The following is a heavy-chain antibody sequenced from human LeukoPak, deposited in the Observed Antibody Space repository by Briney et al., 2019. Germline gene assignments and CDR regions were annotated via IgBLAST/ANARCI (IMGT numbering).Heavy chain of an antibody. Sequence: GGSLRLSCAASGFTFDRSWMSWVRQAPGKGLEWVANIKQDGSEVYYVDSVEGRFTVSRDNAKNSLSLQMNSLRGEDTAVYYCVRALGSSSSDFWGLGTLVTVSS. D-gene: IGHD6-6*01. CDR3: VRALGSSSSDF. CDR2: IKQDGSEV. V-gene: IGHV3-7*01. CDR1: GFTFDRSW. J-gene: IGHJ4*02.